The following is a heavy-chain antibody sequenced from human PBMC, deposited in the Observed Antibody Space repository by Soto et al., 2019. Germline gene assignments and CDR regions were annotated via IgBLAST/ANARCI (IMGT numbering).Heavy chain of an antibody. CDR3: AKDFYGRATFDY. V-gene: IGHV5-51*01. CDR1: GYRFSSYW. Sequence: GESLKISCNASGYRFSSYWIAWVRQMPGKGLEWMGMIFPGDSDTRYSPSFQGQVTISADNSRNTLYLQLNSLTVEDTAVYYCAKDFYGRATFDYWGQGTPVTVSS. D-gene: IGHD3-10*01. J-gene: IGHJ4*02. CDR2: IFPGDSDT.